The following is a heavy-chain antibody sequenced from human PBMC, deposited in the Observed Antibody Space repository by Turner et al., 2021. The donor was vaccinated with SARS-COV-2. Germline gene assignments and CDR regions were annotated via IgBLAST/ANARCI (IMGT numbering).Heavy chain of an antibody. V-gene: IGHV4-39*01. D-gene: IGHD3-10*01. CDR3: ARPNTYYYGSGDSHGKSHNWFDP. CDR1: GCSISSSGYY. J-gene: IGHJ5*02. CDR2: IYYSGST. Sequence: QLQLQESGPGLVKPSETLSLTCTVSGCSISSSGYYWGWIRQPPGKGLEWIGSIYYSGSTYYNPSLKSRVTISVDTSKNQFSLKLSSVTAADTAVYYCARPNTYYYGSGDSHGKSHNWFDPWGQGTLVTVSS.